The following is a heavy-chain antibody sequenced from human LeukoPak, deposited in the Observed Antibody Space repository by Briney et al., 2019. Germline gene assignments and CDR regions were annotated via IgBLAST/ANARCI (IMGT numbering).Heavy chain of an antibody. Sequence: GGSLRLSCAASGFTFSSYWMSWVRQAPGKGLEWVANIKRDGSEKYYVDSVKGRFTISRDNAKNSLYLQMNSLRAEDTAVYYCARVWYDILTYYYYYYMDVWGKGTTVTISS. D-gene: IGHD3-9*01. V-gene: IGHV3-7*01. J-gene: IGHJ6*03. CDR3: ARVWYDILTYYYYYYMDV. CDR1: GFTFSSYW. CDR2: IKRDGSEK.